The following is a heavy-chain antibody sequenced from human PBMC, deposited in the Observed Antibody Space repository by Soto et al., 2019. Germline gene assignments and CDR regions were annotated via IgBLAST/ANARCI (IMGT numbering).Heavy chain of an antibody. J-gene: IGHJ5*01. D-gene: IGHD3-10*01. Sequence: VQVLDSGGGLVQPGGSLRLSCAASGFPFSSTDMSWVRQAPGKGLEWVSTIDGSGGATYYADSVRGRFTISRDNSKNTVYLQMSSLRADDTAVYYCAKNSGWFNSWGQGPLVTVSS. CDR2: IDGSGGAT. V-gene: IGHV3-23*01. CDR3: AKNSGWFNS. CDR1: GFPFSSTD.